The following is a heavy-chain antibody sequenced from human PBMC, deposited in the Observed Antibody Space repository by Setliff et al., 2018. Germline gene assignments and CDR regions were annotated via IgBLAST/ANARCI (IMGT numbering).Heavy chain of an antibody. CDR1: GFSLSTSLVG. V-gene: IGHV2-5*01. J-gene: IGHJ4*02. Sequence: SGPTLVNPTQTLTLTCTFSGFSLSTSLVGVGWIRQPPGKALAWLALIYWNDEKRYSPSLKSRLTITKDPSKNQVVLTMTNMAPVDTATYYCAHIAGGGNSPRHDYWGQGTLVTVSS. CDR3: AHIAGGGNSPRHDY. D-gene: IGHD2-21*01. CDR2: IYWNDEK.